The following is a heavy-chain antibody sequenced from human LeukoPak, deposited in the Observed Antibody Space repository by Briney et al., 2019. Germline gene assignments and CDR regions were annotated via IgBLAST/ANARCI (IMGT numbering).Heavy chain of an antibody. D-gene: IGHD4-11*01. CDR3: ARGSNYFDY. J-gene: IGHJ4*02. V-gene: IGHV5-51*01. Sequence: GASLQISCKGSGYGFTSYWIGWVRQMPGKGLECMGIIYPGDSDTRHSPSFQGQVTISADKSIRTAYLQWSSLKASDTAMYYCARGSNYFDYWGQGTLVTVSS. CDR1: GYGFTSYW. CDR2: IYPGDSDT.